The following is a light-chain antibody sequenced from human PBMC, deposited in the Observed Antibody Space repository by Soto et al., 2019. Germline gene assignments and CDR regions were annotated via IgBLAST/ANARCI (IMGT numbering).Light chain of an antibody. V-gene: IGKV3-20*01. CDR2: GAS. CDR3: QQYGSSPRT. Sequence: EIVLTQSPGTLSLSPGERATLSCRASQSVSSSYLAWYQQKPGQAPRLLIYGASSRATGIPDKFSGNGSGVDFIFTISRLEPEDFAVYYCQQYGSSPRTFGQGTKV. J-gene: IGKJ1*01. CDR1: QSVSSSY.